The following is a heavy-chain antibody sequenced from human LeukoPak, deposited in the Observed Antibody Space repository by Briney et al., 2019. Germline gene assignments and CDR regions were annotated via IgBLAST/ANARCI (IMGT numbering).Heavy chain of an antibody. V-gene: IGHV4-39*01. CDR3: VVWLGELLHFDY. Sequence: PSETLSLTCSVSGGSISSSRYYWGWIRQPPGKGLEWIESIYYTGSTYHNPSLKSRVTISVDTSKNQFSLKLSSVTAADTAVYYCVVWLGELLHFDYWGQGTLVTVSS. D-gene: IGHD3-10*01. CDR1: GGSISSSRYY. J-gene: IGHJ4*02. CDR2: IYYTGST.